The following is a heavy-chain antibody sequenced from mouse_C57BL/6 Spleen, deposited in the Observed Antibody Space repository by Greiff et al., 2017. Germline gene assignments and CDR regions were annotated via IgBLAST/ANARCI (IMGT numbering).Heavy chain of an antibody. Sequence: EVQRVESEGGLVQPGSSMKLSCTASGFTFSDYYMAWVRQVPEKGLEWVANINYDGSSTYYLDSLKSRFIISRDNAKNILYLQMSSLKSEDTATYYCARDTPLTGFDYWGQGTTLTVSS. CDR2: INYDGSST. CDR3: ARDTPLTGFDY. CDR1: GFTFSDYY. D-gene: IGHD4-1*01. V-gene: IGHV5-16*01. J-gene: IGHJ2*01.